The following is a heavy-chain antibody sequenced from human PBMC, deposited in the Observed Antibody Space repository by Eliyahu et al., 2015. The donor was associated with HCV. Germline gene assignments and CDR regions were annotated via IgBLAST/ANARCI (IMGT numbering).Heavy chain of an antibody. J-gene: IGHJ6*02. CDR2: IYWDDDK. D-gene: IGHD2-15*01. Sequence: QITLRESGPTLVKPTQTLTLTCTFSGFSLSSSGVGVGWIRQPPGKALEWLALIYWDDDKRYSPSLKSRLTITKDTSKNQVVLTMTNMDPVDTATYYCAHREGLGGPLNHYYFGMDVWGQGTTVTVSS. CDR1: GFSLSSSGVG. V-gene: IGHV2-5*02. CDR3: AHREGLGGPLNHYYFGMDV.